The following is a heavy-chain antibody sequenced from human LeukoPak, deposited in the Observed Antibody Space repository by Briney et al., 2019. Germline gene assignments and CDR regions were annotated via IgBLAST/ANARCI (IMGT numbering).Heavy chain of an antibody. D-gene: IGHD3-3*01. Sequence: GGSLRLSCSASAFTFSNYAMHWVRQAPGKGLEYVSAISSNGDSTYYADSVKGRFIISRDNSKNSLSLQMSSLRPEDTAVYYCVKSASSFGANWFDPWGQGTLVTVSS. CDR2: ISSNGDST. J-gene: IGHJ5*02. CDR3: VKSASSFGANWFDP. V-gene: IGHV3-64D*09. CDR1: AFTFSNYA.